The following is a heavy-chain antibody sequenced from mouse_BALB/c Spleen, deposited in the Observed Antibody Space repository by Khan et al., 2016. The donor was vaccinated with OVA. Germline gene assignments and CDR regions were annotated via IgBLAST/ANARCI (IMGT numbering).Heavy chain of an antibody. CDR1: GFTFSSFG. D-gene: IGHD2-1*01. J-gene: IGHJ1*01. CDR3: ARSGGNFRWYFDV. Sequence: EVELVESGGGLVQPGGSRKLSCAASGFTFSSFGIHWVRQAPKKGLEWVAYISSGGSTIYYVDTVKGRFIIASDIPKNTLFLQMTSLRSEDTAMYYCARSGGNFRWYFDVWGAGTSVTVSS. V-gene: IGHV5-17*02. CDR2: ISSGGSTI.